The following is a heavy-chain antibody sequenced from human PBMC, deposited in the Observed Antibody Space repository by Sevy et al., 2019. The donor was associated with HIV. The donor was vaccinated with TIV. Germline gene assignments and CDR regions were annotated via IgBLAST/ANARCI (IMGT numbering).Heavy chain of an antibody. V-gene: IGHV1-2*02. CDR1: GYTFTDYY. CDR3: ARASHVSGSYTNDY. D-gene: IGHD3-10*01. J-gene: IGHJ4*02. Sequence: ASVKVSCRASGYTFTDYYLHWVRQAPGQGLEWMGWINPNNGGTGYAQRFQGRVAMTRDTSISTVYMELSRLRSDDTAVYYCARASHVSGSYTNDYWGQGTLVTVSS. CDR2: INPNNGGT.